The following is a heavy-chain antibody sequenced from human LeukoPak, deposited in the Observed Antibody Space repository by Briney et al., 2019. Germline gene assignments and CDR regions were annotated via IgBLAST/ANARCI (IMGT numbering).Heavy chain of an antibody. CDR2: IYPGDSDT. J-gene: IGHJ6*03. CDR1: GYSFTSYW. CDR3: ARHWQQLVRRRYYYYMDV. Sequence: GESLKISCKGSGYSFTSYWIGWVRQMPGKGLGWMGIIYPGDSDTRYSPSFQGQVTISADKSISTAYLQWSSLKASDTAMYYCARHWQQLVRRRYYYYMDVWGKGTTVTISS. D-gene: IGHD6-13*01. V-gene: IGHV5-51*01.